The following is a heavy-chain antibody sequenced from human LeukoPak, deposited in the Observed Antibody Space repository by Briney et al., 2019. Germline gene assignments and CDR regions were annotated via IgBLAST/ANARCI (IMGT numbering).Heavy chain of an antibody. J-gene: IGHJ4*02. Sequence: GGSLRLSCVPSGFTFSSYWMSWVRQAPGKGREWVANIKQDGSEKYYVGSVKGRFIISRDNAKNSLYLKMNSLRAEDTAVYYCARAMEPYYDSNGCDYWGQGTPVTVSS. CDR1: GFTFSSYW. V-gene: IGHV3-7*01. CDR3: ARAMEPYYDSNGCDY. D-gene: IGHD3-22*01. CDR2: IKQDGSEK.